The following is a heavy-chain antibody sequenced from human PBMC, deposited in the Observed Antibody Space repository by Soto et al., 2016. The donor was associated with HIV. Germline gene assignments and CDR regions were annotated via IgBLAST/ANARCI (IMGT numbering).Heavy chain of an antibody. CDR2: ISAYNGNT. CDR3: ARVRREIAVAGFFDY. V-gene: IGHV1-18*01. J-gene: IGHJ4*02. D-gene: IGHD6-19*01. CDR1: GYTFNTYG. Sequence: QVQLVQSGGEVKKPGASVKVSCKASGYTFNTYGINWVRQAPGQGLEWMGWISAYNGNTNYAQKLQGRVTMTTDTSTSTAYMELRSLRSDDTAVYYCARVRREIAVAGFFDYWGQGTLVTVSS.